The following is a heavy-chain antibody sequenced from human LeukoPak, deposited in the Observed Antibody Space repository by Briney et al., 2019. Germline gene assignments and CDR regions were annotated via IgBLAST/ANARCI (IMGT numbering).Heavy chain of an antibody. D-gene: IGHD6-6*01. Sequence: SETLSLTCAVSGYSISSGYYWGWIWQPPGKGLEWIGSIYHSGSTYYNPSLKSRVTISVDTSKNQFSLKLSSVTAADTAVYYCARVGRKQLGLDYWGQGTLVTVSS. V-gene: IGHV4-38-2*01. J-gene: IGHJ4*02. CDR1: GYSISSGYY. CDR2: IYHSGST. CDR3: ARVGRKQLGLDY.